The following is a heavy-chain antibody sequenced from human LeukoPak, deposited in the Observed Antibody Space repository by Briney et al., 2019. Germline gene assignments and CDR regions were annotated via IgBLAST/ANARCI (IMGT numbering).Heavy chain of an antibody. D-gene: IGHD3-10*01. V-gene: IGHV1-2*02. Sequence: ASVKVSCKASGYTFTGYYMHWVRQAPGQGLEWMGWINPNSGGTNYARKFQGRVTMTRDTSISTAYMELSRLRSDDTAVYYCAFTTGDYYGSGISLGAFDIWGQGTMVTVSS. CDR1: GYTFTGYY. CDR3: AFTTGDYYGSGISLGAFDI. J-gene: IGHJ3*02. CDR2: INPNSGGT.